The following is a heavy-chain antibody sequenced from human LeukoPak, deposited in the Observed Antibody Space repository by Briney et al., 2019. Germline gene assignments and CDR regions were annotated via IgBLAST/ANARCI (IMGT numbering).Heavy chain of an antibody. CDR3: ARPKYSSSRLDAFDI. CDR2: IYPGDSDT. J-gene: IGHJ3*02. CDR1: GYSFTSYW. D-gene: IGHD6-13*01. Sequence: GESLKISCKGSGYSFTSYWIGWVRQMPGKGLEWMGIIYPGDSDTRYSPSFQGQVTISADKSISTAYLQWSSLKASDTAMYYCARPKYSSSRLDAFDIWGQGTMVTVSS. V-gene: IGHV5-51*01.